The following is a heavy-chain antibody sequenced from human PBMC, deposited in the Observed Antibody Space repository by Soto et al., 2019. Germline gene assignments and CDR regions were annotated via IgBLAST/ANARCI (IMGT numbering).Heavy chain of an antibody. V-gene: IGHV3-33*01. CDR3: ARDRALSSGWGAGDY. Sequence: QVQLVESGGGVVQPGRSLRLSCAASGFTFSSYGMHWVRQAPGKGLEWVAVIWYDGINKYYADSVKGRFTISRDNSKNTLYLQMNSLRAEDTAVYYCARDRALSSGWGAGDYWGQGTLVTVSS. CDR1: GFTFSSYG. J-gene: IGHJ4*02. CDR2: IWYDGINK. D-gene: IGHD6-19*01.